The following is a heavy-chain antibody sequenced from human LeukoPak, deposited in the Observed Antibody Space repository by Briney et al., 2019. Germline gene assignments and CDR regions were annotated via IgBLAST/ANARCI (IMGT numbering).Heavy chain of an antibody. CDR1: GFTFSSYG. Sequence: GGYLRLSCAASGFTFSSYGMHWVRQAPGQGLEWVAVISYDGSNKYYADSVKGRFTISRDNSKNTLYLQMNSLRAEDTAVYYCAKSMGYYDAFDIWGQGTMVTVSS. D-gene: IGHD2-15*01. V-gene: IGHV3-30*18. J-gene: IGHJ3*02. CDR2: ISYDGSNK. CDR3: AKSMGYYDAFDI.